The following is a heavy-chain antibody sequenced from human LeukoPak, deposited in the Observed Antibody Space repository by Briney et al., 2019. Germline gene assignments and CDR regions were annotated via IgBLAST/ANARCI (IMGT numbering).Heavy chain of an antibody. CDR3: ARELGYCSGASCYFKYYGMDV. V-gene: IGHV3-7*05. CDR2: INQDGREK. Sequence: PGGSLRLSCAASGFTFSSHWMIWVRQAPGKGLEGVANINQDGREKYYVDSVQGAFTISRDNDKNSMYLQMNSLRAEDTAVYYCARELGYCSGASCYFKYYGMDVWGQGTTVTVFS. CDR1: GFTFSSHW. D-gene: IGHD2-15*01. J-gene: IGHJ6*02.